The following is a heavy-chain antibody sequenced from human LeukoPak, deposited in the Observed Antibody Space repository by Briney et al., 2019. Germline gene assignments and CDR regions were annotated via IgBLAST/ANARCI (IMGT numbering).Heavy chain of an antibody. CDR1: GGSFSGCY. J-gene: IGHJ2*01. Sequence: PSETLSLTCAVYGGSFSGCYWSWVRQPPGKGLEWIGEINHSGSTSYNPSLKSRVTISVDTSKNQFSLKLSSVTAADTAVYYCARLLDGGHARYWYFDLWGRGTLVTVSS. CDR2: INHSGST. CDR3: ARLLDGGHARYWYFDL. V-gene: IGHV4-34*01. D-gene: IGHD1-1*01.